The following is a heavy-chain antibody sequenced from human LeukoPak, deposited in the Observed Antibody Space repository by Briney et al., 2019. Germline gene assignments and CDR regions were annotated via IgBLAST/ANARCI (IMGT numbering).Heavy chain of an antibody. D-gene: IGHD4-17*01. V-gene: IGHV3-23*01. Sequence: PGGSLRLSCAASGFTFSSYAMSWVRQAPGKGLEWVSAISGSGGSTYYADSVKGRFTISRDNSKNTLYLQMNGLRAEDTAVYYCAKDWSHYGDYGNSPFDYWGQGTLVTVSS. CDR2: ISGSGGST. CDR1: GFTFSSYA. J-gene: IGHJ4*02. CDR3: AKDWSHYGDYGNSPFDY.